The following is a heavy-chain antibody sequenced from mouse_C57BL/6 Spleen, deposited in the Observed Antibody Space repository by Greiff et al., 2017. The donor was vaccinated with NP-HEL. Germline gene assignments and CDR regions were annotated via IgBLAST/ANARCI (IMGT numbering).Heavy chain of an antibody. CDR1: GYTFTTYP. D-gene: IGHD1-1*01. CDR2: FHPYNDDT. V-gene: IGHV1-47*01. J-gene: IGHJ3*01. Sequence: VQLQQSGAELVKPGASVKMSCKASGYTFTTYPIEWMKQNPGQSLEWIGNFHPYNDDTKYNEKFKGKATLTVEKSSSTVYLELSRLTSDDSAVYYCARGGDYYGSSSAWFAYWGQGTLVTVSA. CDR3: ARGGDYYGSSSAWFAY.